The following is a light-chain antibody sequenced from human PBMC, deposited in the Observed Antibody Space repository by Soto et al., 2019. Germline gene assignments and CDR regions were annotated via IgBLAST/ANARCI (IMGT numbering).Light chain of an antibody. Sequence: QPVLTQPASVSGSPGQSITISCTGTSSDVGGYNYVSWYQQHPGKAPKLMIYEVSNRPSGVSNRFSGSKSANTASLTISGLQAEDEADYYCSSYTSSSTLVFGTGTKLTVL. V-gene: IGLV2-14*01. CDR3: SSYTSSSTLV. CDR1: SSDVGGYNY. CDR2: EVS. J-gene: IGLJ1*01.